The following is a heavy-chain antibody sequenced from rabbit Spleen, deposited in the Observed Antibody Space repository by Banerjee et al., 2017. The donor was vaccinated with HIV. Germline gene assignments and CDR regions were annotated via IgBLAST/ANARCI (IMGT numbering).Heavy chain of an antibody. CDR2: IVTSSSGTT. J-gene: IGHJ2*01. CDR3: ARRGTSNVGYNSAFDP. Sequence: QQQLEESGGGLVKPGGTLTLTCKASGIDFSSYYYMCWVRQAPGKGLELIACIVTSSSGTTYYASWAKGRFTISKTSSTTVTLQMTSLTAADTATYFCARRGTSNVGYNSAFDPWGPGTLVTVS. D-gene: IGHD1-1*01. V-gene: IGHV1S45*01. CDR1: GIDFSSYYY.